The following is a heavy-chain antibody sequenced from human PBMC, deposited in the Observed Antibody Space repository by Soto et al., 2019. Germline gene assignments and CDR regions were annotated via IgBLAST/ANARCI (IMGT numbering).Heavy chain of an antibody. CDR3: AEYSGYDGKGY. Sequence: QVQLVQSGAEVKKPGSSVKVSCKASGGTFSSNSISWVRQAPGQGLEWMGRIIPMRGIANYAQKFQGRVTITADKSSSTGNMELSGLRSEDTAVYYCAEYSGYDGKGYWGQGTLVTVSS. J-gene: IGHJ4*02. CDR2: IIPMRGIA. V-gene: IGHV1-69*02. CDR1: GGTFSSNS. D-gene: IGHD5-12*01.